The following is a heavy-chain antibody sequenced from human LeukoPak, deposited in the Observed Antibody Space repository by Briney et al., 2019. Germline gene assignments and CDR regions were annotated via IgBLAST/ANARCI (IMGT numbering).Heavy chain of an antibody. J-gene: IGHJ4*02. CDR2: ISSSSSYI. D-gene: IGHD3-22*01. CDR3: ARDFSLYYDRSGYYVH. CDR1: VFTFSSYS. Sequence: GGSLRLSCPASVFTFSSYSMNWVRQAPGTGLEWVSSISSSSSYIYYADSVKGRFTISRDNAKNSLYLQMNSLRAEDTAVYYCARDFSLYYDRSGYYVHWGQGTLVTVSS. V-gene: IGHV3-21*01.